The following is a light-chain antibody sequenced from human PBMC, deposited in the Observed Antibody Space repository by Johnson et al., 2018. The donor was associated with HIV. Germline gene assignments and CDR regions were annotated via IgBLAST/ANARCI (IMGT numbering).Light chain of an antibody. V-gene: IGLV1-51*02. CDR2: ERN. CDR3: GTWDSRLSVYV. CDR1: SFNIGINF. J-gene: IGLJ1*01. Sequence: QSILTQPPSVSAAPGQRVTISCSGSSFNIGINFVSWYQQVPGTAPKLLICERNKRPSGIPNRFSGSKSGTSATLGITGLQTGDEADYYCGTWDSRLSVYVFGTGTKVTVL.